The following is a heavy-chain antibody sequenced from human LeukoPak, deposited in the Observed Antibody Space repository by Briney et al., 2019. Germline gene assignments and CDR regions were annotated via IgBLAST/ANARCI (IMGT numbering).Heavy chain of an antibody. CDR1: GGTFSSYA. CDR3: ARHPLLSFGAVTFPFDY. Sequence: SVKVSCKASGGTFSSYAISWVRQAPGQGLEWMGGIIPIFGTANYAQKFQGRVTITADRSTSTAYMELSSLRSEDPAVYYCARHPLLSFGAVTFPFDYWGQGTLVTVSS. D-gene: IGHD3-16*01. V-gene: IGHV1-69*06. CDR2: IIPIFGTA. J-gene: IGHJ4*02.